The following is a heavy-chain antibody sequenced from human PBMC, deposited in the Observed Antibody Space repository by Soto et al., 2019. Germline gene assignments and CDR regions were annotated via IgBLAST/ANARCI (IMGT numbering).Heavy chain of an antibody. CDR2: INHSGST. Sequence: SETLSLTCAVYGGSFSGYYWTWIRQPPGTGLEWIGEINHSGSTNYNPSLKSRATISVDTSKNQFSLKLTSVTAADTAVYYCARSMHYSDGSNYSPFDFWGQGTLVTVSS. J-gene: IGHJ4*02. CDR1: GGSFSGYY. CDR3: ARSMHYSDGSNYSPFDF. D-gene: IGHD3-22*01. V-gene: IGHV4-34*01.